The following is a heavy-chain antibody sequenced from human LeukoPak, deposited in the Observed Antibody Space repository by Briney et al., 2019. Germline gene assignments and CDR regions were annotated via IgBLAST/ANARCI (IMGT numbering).Heavy chain of an antibody. CDR2: ISSNGGST. J-gene: IGHJ4*02. CDR1: GYTFSSYA. D-gene: IGHD1-26*01. CDR3: ATAKVGTTDY. Sequence: GGSLRLSCAASGYTFSSYAMHWVRQAPGKGLEYVSAISSNGGSTYYANSVKGRFTISRDNSKNTLYLQMNSLRAEDTAVYYCATAKVGTTDYWGQGTLVTVSS. V-gene: IGHV3-64*04.